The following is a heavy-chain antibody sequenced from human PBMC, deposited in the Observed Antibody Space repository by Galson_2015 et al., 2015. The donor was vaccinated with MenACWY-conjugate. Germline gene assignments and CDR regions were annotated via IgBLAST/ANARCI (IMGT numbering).Heavy chain of an antibody. D-gene: IGHD6-19*01. J-gene: IGHJ6*02. V-gene: IGHV3-74*03. CDR3: VRGSSGWRGMDI. CDR1: GFAFRDFC. Sequence: SLRLSCAASGFAFRDFCMHWVRQAPGKGLECVSRICADGISIMYGDSVRGRFTISRDDAENTLYLQMDSLRADDTAVYFCVRGSSGWRGMDIWGQGTTVTVSS. CDR2: ICADGISI.